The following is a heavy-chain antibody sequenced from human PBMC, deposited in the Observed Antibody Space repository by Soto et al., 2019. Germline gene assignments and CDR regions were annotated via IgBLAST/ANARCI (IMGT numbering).Heavy chain of an antibody. Sequence: GGSLRLSCAASGFTFDDYAMHWVRQAPGKGLEWVSGISWNSGSIGYADSVKGRFTISRDNAKNSLYLQMNSLRAEDTALYYCAKVGYCSSTSCPPDYWGQGTLVTVSS. CDR1: GFTFDDYA. V-gene: IGHV3-9*01. CDR3: AKVGYCSSTSCPPDY. CDR2: ISWNSGSI. J-gene: IGHJ4*02. D-gene: IGHD2-2*01.